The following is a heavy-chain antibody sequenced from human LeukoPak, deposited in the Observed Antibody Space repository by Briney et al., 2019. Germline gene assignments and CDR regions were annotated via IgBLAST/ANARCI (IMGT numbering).Heavy chain of an antibody. D-gene: IGHD5-18*01. CDR1: GGSFSGYY. CDR3: ARRPWIQLWLQGFDY. CDR2: INHSGST. V-gene: IGHV4-34*01. J-gene: IGHJ4*02. Sequence: SETLSLTCAVYGGSFSGYYWSWIRQPPGKGLEWIGEINHSGSTNYNPSLKSRVTVSVDTSKNQFSLKLSTVTAADTAVYYCARRPWIQLWLQGFDYWGQGTLVTVSS.